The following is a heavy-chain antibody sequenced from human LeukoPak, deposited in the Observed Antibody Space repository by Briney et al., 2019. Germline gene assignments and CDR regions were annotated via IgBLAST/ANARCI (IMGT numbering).Heavy chain of an antibody. J-gene: IGHJ4*02. CDR2: INPSGGST. CDR1: GYTFTSYY. D-gene: IGHD3-3*01. V-gene: IGHV1-46*01. Sequence: ASVKVSCKASGYTFTSYYMHWVRQAPGQGLEWMGIINPSGGSTSYAQKFQGRVTMTRDTSASTVYMELSSLRSEDTAVYYCARVYYDFWSGYSVDYWGQGTLVTVSS. CDR3: ARVYYDFWSGYSVDY.